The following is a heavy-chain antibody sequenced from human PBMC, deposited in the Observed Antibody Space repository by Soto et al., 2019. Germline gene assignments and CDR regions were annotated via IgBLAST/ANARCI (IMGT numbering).Heavy chain of an antibody. D-gene: IGHD3-16*01. J-gene: IGHJ4*02. CDR2: SSAYSGDT. CDR1: GYTFTNYD. V-gene: IGHV1-18*01. CDR3: TRSRTMITFRMSFDY. Sequence: GASVKVSCKASGYTFTNYDINWVRQAPGQGLEWMGWSSAYSGDTNYAQKLQGRVTMTTDASTSTAYMELRSLKTEDTAVYYCTRSRTMITFRMSFDYWGQGTLVTVSS.